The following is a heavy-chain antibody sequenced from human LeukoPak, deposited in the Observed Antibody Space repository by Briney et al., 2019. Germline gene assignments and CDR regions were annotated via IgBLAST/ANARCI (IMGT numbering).Heavy chain of an antibody. J-gene: IGHJ4*02. CDR1: GFTFSSYG. CDR3: AESQVRQWLELFDY. CDR2: ISYDGSNK. D-gene: IGHD6-19*01. V-gene: IGHV3-30*18. Sequence: GGSLRLSCAASGFTFSSYGMHWVRQAPGKGLEWVAVISYDGSNKYYADSVKGRFTISRDNSKNTLYLQMNSLRAEDTAVYYCAESQVRQWLELFDYWGQGTLVTVSS.